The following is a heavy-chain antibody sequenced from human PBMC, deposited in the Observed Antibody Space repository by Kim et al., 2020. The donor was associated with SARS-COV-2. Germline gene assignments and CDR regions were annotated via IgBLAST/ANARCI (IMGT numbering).Heavy chain of an antibody. CDR1: GGSISSYY. CDR2: IYYSGST. V-gene: IGHV4-59*13. CDR3: ARGLRSLRFLEWPRYYYGMDV. Sequence: SETLSLTCTVSGGSISSYYWSWIRQPPGKGLEWIGYIYYSGSTNYNPSLKSRVTISVDTSKNQFSLKLSSVTAADTAVYYCARGLRSLRFLEWPRYYYGMDVWGQGTTVTVSS. D-gene: IGHD3-3*01. J-gene: IGHJ6*02.